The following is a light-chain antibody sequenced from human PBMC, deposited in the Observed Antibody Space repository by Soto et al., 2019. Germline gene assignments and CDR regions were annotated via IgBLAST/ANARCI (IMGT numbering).Light chain of an antibody. CDR2: DVS. Sequence: DIQMTQSPSTVSAYVGARVTITCRASQSITTWLAWYQQRPGKAPKLLIYDVSSLQSGVPSRFSGIGSGTEFTLTISSLQPDDFATYYCQQYNSHWTVGQGTKVDI. CDR3: QQYNSHWT. CDR1: QSITTW. V-gene: IGKV1-5*01. J-gene: IGKJ1*01.